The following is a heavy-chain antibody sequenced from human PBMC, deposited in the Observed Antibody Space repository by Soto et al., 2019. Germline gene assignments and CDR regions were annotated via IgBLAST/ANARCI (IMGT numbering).Heavy chain of an antibody. CDR3: ARDPQYSTAPQFCDY. J-gene: IGHJ4*02. CDR1: GYSFTRFG. CDR2: ISTYNGNT. V-gene: IGHV1-18*01. Sequence: QVQLLQSGAEVKKPGASVRVSCKASGYSFTRFGISWVRQAPGQGLEWVGRISTYNGNTKYAQKLQGRVTVSTDTSTSTAYMELRSLRSDDTAVYYCARDPQYSTAPQFCDYWGQGTLLTVSS. D-gene: IGHD6-6*01.